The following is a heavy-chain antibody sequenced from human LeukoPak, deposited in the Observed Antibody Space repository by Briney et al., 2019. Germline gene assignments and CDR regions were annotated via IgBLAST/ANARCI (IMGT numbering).Heavy chain of an antibody. CDR2: INPNSGGT. CDR3: ARDRYSDYYYYMDV. V-gene: IGHV1-2*02. Sequence: ASVKVSCKASGYTFTGYYMHWVRQAPGQGLEWMGWINPNSGGTHYAQKFQGRVTMTRDTSISTAYMELSRLRSDDTAVYYCARDRYSDYYYYMDVWGKGTTVTVSS. CDR1: GYTFTGYY. D-gene: IGHD1-1*01. J-gene: IGHJ6*03.